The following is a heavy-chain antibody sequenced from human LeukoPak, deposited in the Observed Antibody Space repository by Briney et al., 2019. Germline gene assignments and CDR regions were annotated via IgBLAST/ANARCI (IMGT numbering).Heavy chain of an antibody. Sequence: GGSLRLSCAASGFTFSSSAMHWVRQAPDKGLEWVAVISYDGSNKYYADSVKGRFTISRDNSKNTLYLQMNSLRAEDTAVYYCAKSVSSSWAFDYWGQGTLVTVSS. J-gene: IGHJ4*02. CDR2: ISYDGSNK. CDR1: GFTFSSSA. CDR3: AKSVSSSWAFDY. V-gene: IGHV3-30-3*02. D-gene: IGHD6-13*01.